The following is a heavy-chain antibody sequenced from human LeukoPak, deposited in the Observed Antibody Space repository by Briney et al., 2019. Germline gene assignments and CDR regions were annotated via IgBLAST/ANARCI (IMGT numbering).Heavy chain of an antibody. Sequence: ASVKVSRKSSVYTFTVYYMHWVRQAPGQGLAWMGWINPNSDGTNYTQKFQGRVTLTRDTAVSTAYMVLLRLSSDDTAVYYCARDGDTAMVTDYWGEGTLVTVSS. CDR1: VYTFTVYY. CDR2: INPNSDGT. J-gene: IGHJ4*02. CDR3: ARDGDTAMVTDY. V-gene: IGHV1-2*02. D-gene: IGHD5-18*01.